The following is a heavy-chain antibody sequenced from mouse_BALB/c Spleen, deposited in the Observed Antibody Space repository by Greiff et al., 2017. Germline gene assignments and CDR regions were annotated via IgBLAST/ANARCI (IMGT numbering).Heavy chain of an antibody. D-gene: IGHD1-1*01. CDR1: GYSITSGYY. V-gene: IGHV3-6*02. J-gene: IGHJ4*01. Sequence: ESGPGLVKPSQSLSLTCSVTGYSITSGYYWNWIRQFPGNKLEWMGYISYDGSNNYNPSLKNRISITRDTSKNQFFLKLNSVTTEDTATYYCARDLLRYYAMDYWGQGTSVTVSS. CDR2: ISYDGSN. CDR3: ARDLLRYYAMDY.